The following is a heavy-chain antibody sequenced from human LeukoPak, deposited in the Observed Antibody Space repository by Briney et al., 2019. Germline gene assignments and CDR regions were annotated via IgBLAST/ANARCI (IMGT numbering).Heavy chain of an antibody. CDR2: ISNSGSA. D-gene: IGHD3-3*01. J-gene: IGHJ6*03. CDR1: GGSIRSSY. CDR3: ARAQYDGFSSGYSGGFYYMDV. V-gene: IGHV4-59*01. Sequence: PSETLSLTCTVSGGSIRSSYWSWIRQPPGQGLEWIGYISNSGSANYNPSLRGRVSISVGVSNNQIFLDLTSVTAADTAVYYCARAQYDGFSSGYSGGFYYMDVWGKGTTVSVSS.